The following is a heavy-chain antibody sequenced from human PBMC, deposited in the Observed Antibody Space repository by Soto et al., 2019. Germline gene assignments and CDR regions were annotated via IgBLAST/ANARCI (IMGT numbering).Heavy chain of an antibody. CDR1: GFSVSSNY. CDR2: HYSGGST. CDR3: ARHRHPRGTVGATSPLDP. J-gene: IGHJ5*02. D-gene: IGHD1-26*01. Sequence: PGGSLRLSCAISGFSVSSNYLSWVRQAPGKGLEWVSVHYSGGSTYYADSVQGRFTISRDKSNNTLYLQMRRVRAEDTAVYFCARHRHPRGTVGATSPLDPWGQGTQVTV. V-gene: IGHV3-53*01.